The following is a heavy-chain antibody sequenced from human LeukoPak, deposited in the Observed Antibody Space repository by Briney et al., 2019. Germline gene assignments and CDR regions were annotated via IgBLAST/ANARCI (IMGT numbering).Heavy chain of an antibody. Sequence: ASVKVSCKVSGYTLTELSVHWVRQAPGKGLEWMGGFDPEDGETIYAQKFQGRVTMTEDTSTDTAYMELSSLRSEDTAVYYCATGITGTRRDFDYWGQGTLVTVSS. J-gene: IGHJ4*02. CDR3: ATGITGTRRDFDY. V-gene: IGHV1-24*01. CDR1: GYTLTELS. D-gene: IGHD1-20*01. CDR2: FDPEDGET.